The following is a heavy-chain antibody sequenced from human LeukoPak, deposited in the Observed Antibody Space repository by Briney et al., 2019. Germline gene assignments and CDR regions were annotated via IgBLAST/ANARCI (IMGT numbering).Heavy chain of an antibody. CDR1: GGSISSSSYY. V-gene: IGHV4-39*01. CDR3: ARRGGHFDWFYY. Sequence: SETLSLTCTVSGGSISSSSYYWGWIRQPPGKGLEWIGSIYYSGSTYHNPSLKSRVTISVDTSKNQFSLKLSSVTAADTAVYYCARRGGHFDWFYYWGQGTLVTVSS. CDR2: IYYSGST. D-gene: IGHD3-9*01. J-gene: IGHJ4*02.